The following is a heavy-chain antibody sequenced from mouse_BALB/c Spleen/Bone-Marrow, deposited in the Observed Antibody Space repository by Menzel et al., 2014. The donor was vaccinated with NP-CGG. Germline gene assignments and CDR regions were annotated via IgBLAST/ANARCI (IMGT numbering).Heavy chain of an antibody. J-gene: IGHJ4*01. Sequence: EVQLQQSGPELVKPGASVKVSCKASGYAFTSYNMYWVKQSHGKSLEWIGYIDPYNGGTSQNQKFKGKATLTVDKSSSTAYTHLSSLTSEDSAVYYCARDWDYYAMDYWGQGTSVTVSS. V-gene: IGHV1S135*01. CDR2: IDPYNGGT. D-gene: IGHD4-1*01. CDR1: GYAFTSYN. CDR3: ARDWDYYAMDY.